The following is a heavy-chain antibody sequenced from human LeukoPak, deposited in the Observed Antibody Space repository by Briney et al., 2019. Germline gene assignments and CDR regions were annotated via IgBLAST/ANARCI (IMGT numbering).Heavy chain of an antibody. V-gene: IGHV1-69*13. CDR3: ASTRAYCGGDCHYDY. CDR1: GGTFSSYA. J-gene: IGHJ4*02. CDR2: IIPIFGTA. D-gene: IGHD2-21*02. Sequence: SVKVSCKASGGTFSSYAISWVRQAPGQGLEWMGGIIPIFGTANYAQKFQGRVTITADESTSTAYMELSSLRSEDTAVYYCASTRAYCGGDCHYDYWGQGTLVTVSS.